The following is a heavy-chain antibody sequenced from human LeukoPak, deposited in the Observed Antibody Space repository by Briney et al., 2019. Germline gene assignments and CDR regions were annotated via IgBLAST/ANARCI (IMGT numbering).Heavy chain of an antibody. CDR3: ARHLGTAMVSPLGY. CDR2: IHPGDSDT. V-gene: IGHV5-51*01. J-gene: IGHJ4*02. CDR1: GYSFTTYW. Sequence: GESLKISCKGSGYSFTTYWIAWVRQMPGKGLEWMGFIHPGDSDTRYSPSFQCQVTISADKSISTAYLQWSSLKASDTAMYYCARHLGTAMVSPLGYWGQGTLVTVSS. D-gene: IGHD5-18*01.